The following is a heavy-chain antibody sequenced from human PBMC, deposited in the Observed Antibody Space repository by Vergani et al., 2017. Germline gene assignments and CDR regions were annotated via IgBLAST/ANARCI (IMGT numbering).Heavy chain of an antibody. D-gene: IGHD3-3*01. CDR3: ARGSPYYDFWDPDAFDI. J-gene: IGHJ3*02. CDR2: ISSSSSYT. CDR1: GFTFSDYY. Sequence: QVQLVESGGGLVKPGGSLRLSCAASGFTFSDYYMSWIRQAPGKGLEWVSYISSSSSYTNYADSVKGRFTISRDNAKNSLYLQMNSLRAEDTAVYYCARGSPYYDFWDPDAFDIWGQGTMVTVSS. V-gene: IGHV3-11*06.